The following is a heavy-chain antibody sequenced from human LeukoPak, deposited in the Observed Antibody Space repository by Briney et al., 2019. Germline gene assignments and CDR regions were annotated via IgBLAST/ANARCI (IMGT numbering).Heavy chain of an antibody. CDR3: ARDPWPTGYSSSKWFDP. Sequence: ASVKVSCKASGYTFTSYYMHWVRQAPGQGLEWMGIINPSGGSTSYAQKFQGRATMTRDTSTSTVYMELSSLRSEDTAVYYCARDPWPTGYSSSKWFDPWGRGTLVTVSS. V-gene: IGHV1-46*01. CDR2: INPSGGST. J-gene: IGHJ5*02. D-gene: IGHD6-6*01. CDR1: GYTFTSYY.